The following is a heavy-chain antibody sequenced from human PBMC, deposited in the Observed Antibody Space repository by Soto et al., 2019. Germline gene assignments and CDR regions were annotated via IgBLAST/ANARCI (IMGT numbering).Heavy chain of an antibody. J-gene: IGHJ4*02. Sequence: GGSLRLSCAASGFTFSSYAMSWVRQAPGKGLEWVSAISGSGGSTYYADSVKGRFTISRDNSKNTLYLQMNSLRAEDTALYYCAKDLNGLAAAGYFDYWGQGTLVTVSS. CDR3: AKDLNGLAAAGYFDY. D-gene: IGHD6-13*01. CDR2: ISGSGGST. CDR1: GFTFSSYA. V-gene: IGHV3-23*01.